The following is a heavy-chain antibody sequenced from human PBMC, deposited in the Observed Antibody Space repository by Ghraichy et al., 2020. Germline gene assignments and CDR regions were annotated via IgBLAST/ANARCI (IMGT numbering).Heavy chain of an antibody. CDR3: AGGLPHIFDP. J-gene: IGHJ5*02. D-gene: IGHD2-21*01. CDR2: ISAYNGNT. V-gene: IGHV1-18*01. CDR1: GYTFTSYG. Sequence: ASVKVSCKASGYTFTSYGISWVRQAPGQGLEWVGWISAYNGNTNYAQKPQGRVTMTTDTSTSTAYMELRSLRSEDTAVYYCAGGLPHIFDPWGQGTLVTVSS.